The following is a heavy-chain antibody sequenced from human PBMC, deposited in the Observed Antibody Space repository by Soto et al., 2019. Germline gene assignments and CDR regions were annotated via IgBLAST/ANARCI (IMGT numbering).Heavy chain of an antibody. V-gene: IGHV5-51*01. CDR2: IYPGDSDT. CDR3: AKTFSSSYYYYYGMDV. J-gene: IGHJ6*02. Sequence: GESLKISCKGSGYSFTSYWIGWVRQMPGKGLEWMGIIYPGDSDTRYSPSFQGQVTISADKSISTAYLQWSSLKASDTAMYYCAKTFSSSYYYYYGMDVWGQGTTVTVS. CDR1: GYSFTSYW. D-gene: IGHD6-6*01.